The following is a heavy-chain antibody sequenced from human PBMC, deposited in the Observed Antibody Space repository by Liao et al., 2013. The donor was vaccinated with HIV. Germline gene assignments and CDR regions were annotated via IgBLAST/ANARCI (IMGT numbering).Heavy chain of an antibody. V-gene: IGHV4-59*01. CDR1: GGSISSYY. D-gene: IGHD2-8*01. CDR3: ARGGSVHKGVAFDI. CDR2: IYYSGST. J-gene: IGHJ3*02. Sequence: QVHLQESGPGLVKPSETLSLTCTVSGGSISSYYWSWIRQPPGKGLEWIGYIYYSGSTNYNPSLKSRVTISVDTSKNQFSLKLSSVTAADTAVYYCARGGSVHKGVAFDIWGQGTMVTVSS.